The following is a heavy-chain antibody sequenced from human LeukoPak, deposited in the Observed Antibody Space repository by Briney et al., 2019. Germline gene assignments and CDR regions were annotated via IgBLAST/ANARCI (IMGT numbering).Heavy chain of an antibody. CDR1: GFTFSGYA. D-gene: IGHD3-9*01. Sequence: PGGSLRLSCAASGFTFSGYAMSWVRQAPGKGLEWVSSISSSSSYIYYADSVKGRFTISRDNAKNSLYLQMNSLRAEDTAVYYCASFYYYDILTGPYADGMDVWGQGTTVTVSS. J-gene: IGHJ6*02. V-gene: IGHV3-21*01. CDR3: ASFYYYDILTGPYADGMDV. CDR2: ISSSSSYI.